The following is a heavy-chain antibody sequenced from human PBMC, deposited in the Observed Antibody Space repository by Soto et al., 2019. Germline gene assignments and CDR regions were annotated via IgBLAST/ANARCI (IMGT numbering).Heavy chain of an antibody. CDR1: GGSISSGDYY. D-gene: IGHD3-3*01. Sequence: PSETLSLTCTVSGGSISSGDYYWSWIRQPPGKGLEWIGYIYYSGSTYYNPSLKSRVTISVDTSKNQFSLKLSSVTAADTAVYYCARGVVDFWSGADHGENWFDPWGQGTLVTVSS. V-gene: IGHV4-30-4*01. CDR3: ARGVVDFWSGADHGENWFDP. J-gene: IGHJ5*02. CDR2: IYYSGST.